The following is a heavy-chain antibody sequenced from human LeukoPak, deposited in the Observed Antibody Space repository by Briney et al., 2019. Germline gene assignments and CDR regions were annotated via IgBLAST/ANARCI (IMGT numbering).Heavy chain of an antibody. CDR2: ISYSGST. V-gene: IGHV4-59*08. CDR3: ARRDGTVVRGVISYYFDY. CDR1: GGSFSGYY. D-gene: IGHD3-10*01. Sequence: SETLSLTCAVYGGSFSGYYWSRIRQPPGKGLEWIGSISYSGSTNYNPSLKSRVTISIDTSKNQFSLKLSSVTAADTAVYYCARRDGTVVRGVISYYFDYWGQGTLVTVSS. J-gene: IGHJ4*02.